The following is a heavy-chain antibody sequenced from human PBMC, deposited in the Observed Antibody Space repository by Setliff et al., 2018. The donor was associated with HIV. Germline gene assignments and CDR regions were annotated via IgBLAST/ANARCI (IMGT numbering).Heavy chain of an antibody. CDR1: GGSISSYY. CDR2: IYYSGST. CDR3: ARDTSFGY. J-gene: IGHJ4*02. Sequence: KSSETLSLTCTVSGGSISSYYWSWIRQPPGKGLEWIGYIYYSGSTNYNPSLKSRVTISVDTSKNQFSLKLTSVTAADTAVYFRARDTSFGYWGQGTLVTVSS. V-gene: IGHV4-59*01.